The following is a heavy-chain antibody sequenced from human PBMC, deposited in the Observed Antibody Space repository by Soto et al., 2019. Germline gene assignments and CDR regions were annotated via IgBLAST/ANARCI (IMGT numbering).Heavy chain of an antibody. CDR2: LTPDGKTK. V-gene: IGHV3-7*01. Sequence: EVQLVESGGGLVQPGGSLRLSCAASGFTFSRYYMTWVRQAPGKGPEWLTNLTPDGKTKSYIPSVTGRFTISRDNTKNSLYLQMDALRVEDTAVYYCDVSRLTGVYDSWGLGTLVTVSS. D-gene: IGHD2-8*01. J-gene: IGHJ4*02. CDR1: GFTFSRYY. CDR3: DVSRLTGVYDS.